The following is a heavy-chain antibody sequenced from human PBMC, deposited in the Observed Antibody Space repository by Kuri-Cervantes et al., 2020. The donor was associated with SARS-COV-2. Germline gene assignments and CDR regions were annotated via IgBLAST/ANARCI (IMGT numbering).Heavy chain of an antibody. V-gene: IGHV4-39*01. CDR2: IYYSGST. Sequence: SETLSLTCTVSGGSISSSSYYWGWIRQPPGKGLEWIGSIYYSGSTYYNPSLKSRVTISVDTSKNQFSLKLSSVTAADTAVYYCARLGDLGNGAFDIWGQGTMVTVSS. CDR3: ARLGDLGNGAFDI. J-gene: IGHJ3*02. CDR1: GGSISSSSYY. D-gene: IGHD3-16*01.